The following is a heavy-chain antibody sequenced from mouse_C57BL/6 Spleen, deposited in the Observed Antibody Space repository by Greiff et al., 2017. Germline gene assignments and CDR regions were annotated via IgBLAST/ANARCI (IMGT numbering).Heavy chain of an antibody. V-gene: IGHV1-26*01. CDR1: GYTFTDYY. CDR3: GGGEDAMDY. CDR2: INPNNGGT. Sequence: EVQLQQSGPELVKPGASVKISCKASGYTFTDYYMNWVKQSHGKSLEWIGDINPNNGGTSYNQKFKGKATLTVDKSSSTAYMELRSLTSEDSAVYYCGGGEDAMDYWGQGTSVTVSS. J-gene: IGHJ4*01.